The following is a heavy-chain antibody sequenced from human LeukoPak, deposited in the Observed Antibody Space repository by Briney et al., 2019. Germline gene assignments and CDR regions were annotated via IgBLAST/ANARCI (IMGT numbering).Heavy chain of an antibody. CDR3: ARSRDGYTWCDY. V-gene: IGHV3-48*03. CDR2: VSSTGNII. CDR1: GFTFSNYE. J-gene: IGHJ4*02. Sequence: PGGSLRLSCTASGFTFSNYEMNWVRQAPGKGLEWVSYVSSTGNIIYYADSVKGRFTISRDNAKNSLSLQMNSLRAEDTAVYYCARSRDGYTWCDYWGQGTLVTVSS. D-gene: IGHD5-24*01.